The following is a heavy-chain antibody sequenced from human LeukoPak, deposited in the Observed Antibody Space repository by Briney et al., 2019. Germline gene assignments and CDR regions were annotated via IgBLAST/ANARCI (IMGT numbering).Heavy chain of an antibody. J-gene: IGHJ2*01. CDR2: INPNSGGT. Sequence: AAVKVSCKASGYTFTGYYIHWVRQAPGQGLEWIGWINPNSGGTTYAQKFQGRVTMTRATSIDTAYMELSSLRFDDTAVYYCAREEDGLLRFGKLWYFDLWGRGTLVTVSS. D-gene: IGHD3-10*01. CDR1: GYTFTGYY. V-gene: IGHV1-2*02. CDR3: AREEDGLLRFGKLWYFDL.